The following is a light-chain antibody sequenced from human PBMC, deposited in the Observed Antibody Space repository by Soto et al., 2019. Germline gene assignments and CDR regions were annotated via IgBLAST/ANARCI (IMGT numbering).Light chain of an antibody. CDR2: GAS. CDR3: QPYNKWPLT. CDR1: QSVSSD. J-gene: IGKJ4*01. Sequence: ERLRTQSAATGSVSPGARAALAGRASQSVSSDLAWYQQKSGQAPRLLTYGASTRATGTTARFSGSGSGKEFTITISRLQSEDFAAYYCQPYNKWPLTFGAVTQVEIK. V-gene: IGKV3-15*01.